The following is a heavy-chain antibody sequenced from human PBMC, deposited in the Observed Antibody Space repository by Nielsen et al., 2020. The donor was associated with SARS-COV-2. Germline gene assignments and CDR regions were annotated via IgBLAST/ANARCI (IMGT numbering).Heavy chain of an antibody. D-gene: IGHD3-9*01. CDR3: ARAPDVDVSTGDYPDGFDV. Sequence: WIRQPPGKGLEWIGEIDHSGTATLNPSLTGRVTVSVNPSKNQFSLKMTSMTAADTAVYFCARAPDVDVSTGDYPDGFDVWGQGTGVTVSS. CDR2: IDHSGTA. V-gene: IGHV4-34*01. J-gene: IGHJ3*01.